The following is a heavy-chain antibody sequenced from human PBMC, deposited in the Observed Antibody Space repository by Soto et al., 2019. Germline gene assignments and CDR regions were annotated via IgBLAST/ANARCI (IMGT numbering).Heavy chain of an antibody. CDR2: ILADYNT. CDR3: ARRTEGYFGY. J-gene: IGHJ4*02. CDR1: GFTFSDYT. Sequence: EVHLLESGGGLVQPGGSLTLSCAASGFTFSDYTMTWVRQAPGKVLECISVILADYNTYYAGSVRGRFTISRDNSKNTLYLEMNSLRAEDTAVYYCARRTEGYFGYWGQGALVTVSS. V-gene: IGHV3-23*03.